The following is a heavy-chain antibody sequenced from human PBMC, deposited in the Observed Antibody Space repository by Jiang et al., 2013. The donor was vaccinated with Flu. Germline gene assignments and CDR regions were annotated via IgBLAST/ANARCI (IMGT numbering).Heavy chain of an antibody. V-gene: IGHV1-3*01. Sequence: KFQGRVTITRDTSASTAYMELSSLRSEDTAVYYCAREMYYYDSSGLNDAFDIWGQGTMVTVSS. D-gene: IGHD3-22*01. CDR3: AREMYYYDSSGLNDAFDI. J-gene: IGHJ3*02.